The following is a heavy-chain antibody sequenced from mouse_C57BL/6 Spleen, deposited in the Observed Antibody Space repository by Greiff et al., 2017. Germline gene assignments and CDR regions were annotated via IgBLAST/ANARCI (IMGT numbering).Heavy chain of an antibody. V-gene: IGHV7-3*01. D-gene: IGHD2-1*01. CDR2: IRNEANGYTP. CDR3: ARYRYGNYALYAMDD. J-gene: IGHJ4*01. Sequence: EVQGVESGGGLVQPGGSLNLSCAASGFTFTDYYMSWVRQPPGKALEWLGFIRNEANGYTPEYSASVKGRFTISRDTSQSILYLQMNALRDEDSATYYCARYRYGNYALYAMDDWGQGTSVTVSS. CDR1: GFTFTDYY.